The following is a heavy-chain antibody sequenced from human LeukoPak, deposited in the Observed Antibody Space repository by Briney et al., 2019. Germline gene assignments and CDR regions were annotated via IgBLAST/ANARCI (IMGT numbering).Heavy chain of an antibody. CDR3: ARVIVGSKPQWMIRGVGPPNYYYYYMDV. J-gene: IGHJ6*03. D-gene: IGHD3-10*01. Sequence: ASVKVSRKASGYTFTSYGISWVRQAPGQGLEWMGWISAYNGNTNYAQKLQGRVTMTTDTSTSTAYMELRSLRSDDTAVYYCARVIVGSKPQWMIRGVGPPNYYYYYMDVWGKGTTVTISS. CDR2: ISAYNGNT. CDR1: GYTFTSYG. V-gene: IGHV1-18*01.